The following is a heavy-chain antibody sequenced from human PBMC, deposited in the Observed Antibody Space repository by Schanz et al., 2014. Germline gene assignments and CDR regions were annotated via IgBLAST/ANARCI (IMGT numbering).Heavy chain of an antibody. CDR1: GFTFSDYY. CDR3: ARENLNWEAFDI. D-gene: IGHD7-27*01. Sequence: VVESGGGLVKPGGSLRLSCAASGFTFSDYYMSWIRQAPGKGLEWVANINQDGSEKLYVGSVKGRFTISRDNAKNSLYLEMTSLRGEDTAVYYCARENLNWEAFDIWGQGTVVTVSS. V-gene: IGHV3-7*03. CDR2: INQDGSEK. J-gene: IGHJ3*02.